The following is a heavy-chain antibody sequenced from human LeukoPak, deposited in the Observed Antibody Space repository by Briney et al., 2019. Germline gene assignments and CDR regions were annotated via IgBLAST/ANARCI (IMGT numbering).Heavy chain of an antibody. CDR3: AREALYSSSFIDY. J-gene: IGHJ4*02. CDR2: INHSGST. Sequence: PSETLSLTCAVYGGSLSGYYWSWIRQPPGKGLEWIGEINHSGSTNYNPSLKSRVTISVDTSKNQFSLKLSSVTAADTAVYYCAREALYSSSFIDYWGQGTLVTVSS. D-gene: IGHD6-13*01. CDR1: GGSLSGYY. V-gene: IGHV4-34*01.